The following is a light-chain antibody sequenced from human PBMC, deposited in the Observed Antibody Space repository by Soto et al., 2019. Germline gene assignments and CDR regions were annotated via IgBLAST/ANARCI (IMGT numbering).Light chain of an antibody. CDR2: AAS. J-gene: IGKJ4*01. CDR1: QGISSY. Sequence: DIQFTQSPSFLSASVGDRVTITCRASQGISSYLAWYQQKPGKAPELLIYAASSLQSGVPSRFSGSGSGTDFTLTISSLQPEDFATYYCQQCYSSPLTFGGGTKVDIK. CDR3: QQCYSSPLT. V-gene: IGKV1-9*01.